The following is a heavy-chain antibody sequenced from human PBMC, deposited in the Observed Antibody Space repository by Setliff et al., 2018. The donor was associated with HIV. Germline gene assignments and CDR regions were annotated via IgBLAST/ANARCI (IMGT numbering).Heavy chain of an antibody. CDR1: GGSIRSSIYY. V-gene: IGHV4-39*07. CDR2: IYYSGST. Sequence: SETLSLTCTVSGGSIRSSIYYWGWVRQPPGKGLEWIGSIYYSGSTYYNPSLQSRLTISVDTSRNQFSLKLNSVTAADTAVYYCARLRGSYDFSNWFDPWGQGAQVTVSS. J-gene: IGHJ5*02. D-gene: IGHD3-3*01. CDR3: ARLRGSYDFSNWFDP.